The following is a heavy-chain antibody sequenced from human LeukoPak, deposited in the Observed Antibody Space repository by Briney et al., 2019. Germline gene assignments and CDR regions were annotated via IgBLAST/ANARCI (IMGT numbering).Heavy chain of an antibody. CDR1: GFTFSDYY. CDR3: ARGHSSLRFLEWLSPMDAFDI. D-gene: IGHD3-3*01. CDR2: ISSSGSTI. J-gene: IGHJ3*02. Sequence: GGSLRLSCAASGFTFSDYYMSWIRQAPGKGLEWVSYISSSGSTIYYADSVKGRFTISRDNAKNSLYLQMNSLRAEDTAVYYCARGHSSLRFLEWLSPMDAFDIWGQGTMVTVSS. V-gene: IGHV3-11*04.